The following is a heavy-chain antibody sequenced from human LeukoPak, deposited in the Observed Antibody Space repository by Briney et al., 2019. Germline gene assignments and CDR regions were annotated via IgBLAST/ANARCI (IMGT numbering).Heavy chain of an antibody. J-gene: IGHJ4*02. Sequence: SVKVSCKASGGTFSSYAISWVRQAPGQGLEWMGRIIPILGIANYAQKFQGRVTITADKSTSTAYMELSSLRSEDTAVYYCAKEANRLGITIFGVVITYFDYWGQGTLVTVSS. CDR2: IIPILGIA. CDR1: GGTFSSYA. D-gene: IGHD3-3*01. V-gene: IGHV1-69*04. CDR3: AKEANRLGITIFGVVITYFDY.